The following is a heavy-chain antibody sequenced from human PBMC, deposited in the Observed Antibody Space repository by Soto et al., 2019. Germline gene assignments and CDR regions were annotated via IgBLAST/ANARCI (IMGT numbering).Heavy chain of an antibody. D-gene: IGHD3-16*01. V-gene: IGHV1-2*04. CDR3: ARGGGEATTRPNYYYYGMDV. CDR2: XNXNSGGT. J-gene: IGHJ6*02. Sequence: ASVKVSCXXSGXTXTGXXXXWXXXAPGQGLEWMGWXNXNSGGTKLAQKFQGWVTMTRDTSISTAYMELSRLRSDDTAVYYCARGGGEATTRPNYYYYGMDVWGQGTTVTVSS. CDR1: GXTXTGXX.